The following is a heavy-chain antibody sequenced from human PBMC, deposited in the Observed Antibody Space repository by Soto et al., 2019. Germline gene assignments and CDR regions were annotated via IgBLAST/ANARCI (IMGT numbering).Heavy chain of an antibody. V-gene: IGHV3-74*01. J-gene: IGHJ4*02. CDR1: GLTFSNYL. Sequence: PGGSLRLSCAAYGLTFSNYLMHWVRQAPGKGLVWVSRIDTDGSDTLYADSVKGRFTVSRDNAKNTLYLQMHSLRAEDTATYYCARDGYISFDHWGQGTLVTVSS. D-gene: IGHD5-12*01. CDR2: IDTDGSDT. CDR3: ARDGYISFDH.